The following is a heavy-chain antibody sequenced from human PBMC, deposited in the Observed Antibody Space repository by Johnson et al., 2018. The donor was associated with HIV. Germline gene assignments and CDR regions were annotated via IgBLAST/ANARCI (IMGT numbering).Heavy chain of an antibody. CDR1: GFTFSDYG. CDR3: AKDLDRELLALWAFHT. V-gene: IGHV3-30*18. J-gene: IGHJ3*02. D-gene: IGHD2-8*02. CDR2: ISYDGANT. Sequence: QVQLVESGGAVVQPGRSLRLSCAASGFTFSDYGMHWVRHAPGKGLEWVTHISYDGANTYYSGSVRGRFTISRDNSRNTLNLQMDSLREDDTAVYYCAKDLDRELLALWAFHTWGQGTVVTVSS.